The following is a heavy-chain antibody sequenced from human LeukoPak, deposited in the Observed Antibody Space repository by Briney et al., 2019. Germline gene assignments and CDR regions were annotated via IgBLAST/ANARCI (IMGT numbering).Heavy chain of an antibody. J-gene: IGHJ3*02. CDR1: GGSISSYY. Sequence: SETLSLTCTVSGGSISSYYWSWIRQPAGKGLEWIGRIYTSGSTNYNPSLKSRVTMSVDTSKNQFSLKLSSVTAADTAVYYCAREPLRITMVRGPGYAFDIWGQGTMVTVSS. V-gene: IGHV4-4*07. D-gene: IGHD3-10*01. CDR3: AREPLRITMVRGPGYAFDI. CDR2: IYTSGST.